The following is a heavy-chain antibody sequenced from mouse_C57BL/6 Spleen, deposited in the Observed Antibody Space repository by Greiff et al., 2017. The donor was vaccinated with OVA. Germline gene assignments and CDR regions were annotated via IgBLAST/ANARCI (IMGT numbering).Heavy chain of an antibody. CDR1: GYTFTDYY. D-gene: IGHD2-1*01. Sequence: VQLQQSGPELVKPGASVKISCKASGYTFTDYYMNWVKQSHGKSLEWIGEIKPNNGGNSYNQKIKGKGKLTEDKSSSTAYMELRSLTSEDSAVYYCASKDYGNFYYAMDYWGQGTSVTVSS. V-gene: IGHV1-26*01. CDR2: IKPNNGGN. CDR3: ASKDYGNFYYAMDY. J-gene: IGHJ4*01.